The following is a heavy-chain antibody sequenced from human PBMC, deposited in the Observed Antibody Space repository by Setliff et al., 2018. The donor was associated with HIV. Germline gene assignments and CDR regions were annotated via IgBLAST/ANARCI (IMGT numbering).Heavy chain of an antibody. CDR2: ISYDGNNK. J-gene: IGHJ4*02. D-gene: IGHD1-1*01. V-gene: IGHV3-30*10. CDR3: AKDFLNSRPYYFDY. CDR1: GFTFSSYW. Sequence: GGSLRLSCRFSGFTFSSYWMHWVRQAPGKGLEWVAFISYDGNNKYYTDSVKGRFTISRDNAKNTLYLQMDSLRAEDTAVYYCAKDFLNSRPYYFDYWGQGTLVTVSS.